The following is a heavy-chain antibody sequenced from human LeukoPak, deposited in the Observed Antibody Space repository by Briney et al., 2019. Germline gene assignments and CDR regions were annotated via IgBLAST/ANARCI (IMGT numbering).Heavy chain of an antibody. CDR1: GYSFTTYW. CDR2: IFPADSDT. Sequence: GESLKISCKVSGYSFTTYWIGWVRQMPGKGLEWMGIIFPADSDTRYSPSFRGQVTISADKSTSTAYLQWSSLKASDTAIYHCARSGKLDYWGQGTLVTVSS. J-gene: IGHJ4*02. V-gene: IGHV5-51*01. D-gene: IGHD1-26*01. CDR3: ARSGKLDY.